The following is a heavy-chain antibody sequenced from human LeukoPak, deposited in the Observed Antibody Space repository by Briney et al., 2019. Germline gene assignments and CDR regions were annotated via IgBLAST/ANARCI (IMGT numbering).Heavy chain of an antibody. CDR1: GGSISSSSYY. CDR3: ARCEAVAGFDY. CDR2: IYYSGST. D-gene: IGHD6-19*01. V-gene: IGHV4-39*07. J-gene: IGHJ4*02. Sequence: PSETLSLTCTVSGGSISSSSYYWGWIRQPPGKGLGWIGSIYYSGSTYYNPSLKSRVTISVDTSKNQFSLKLSSVTAADTAVYYCARCEAVAGFDYWGQGTLVTVSS.